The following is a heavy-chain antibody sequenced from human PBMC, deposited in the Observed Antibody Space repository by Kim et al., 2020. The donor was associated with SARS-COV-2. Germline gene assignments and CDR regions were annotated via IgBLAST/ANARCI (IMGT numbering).Heavy chain of an antibody. CDR3: ARGWGCSGGSCYSMYYYYGMDV. CDR2: INHSGST. CDR1: GGSFSGYY. J-gene: IGHJ6*02. D-gene: IGHD2-15*01. Sequence: SETLSLTCAVYGGSFSGYYWSWIRQPPGKGLEWIGEINHSGSTNYNPSLKSRVTISVDTSKNQFSLKLSSVTAADTAVYYCARGWGCSGGSCYSMYYYYGMDVWGQGTTVTVSS. V-gene: IGHV4-34*01.